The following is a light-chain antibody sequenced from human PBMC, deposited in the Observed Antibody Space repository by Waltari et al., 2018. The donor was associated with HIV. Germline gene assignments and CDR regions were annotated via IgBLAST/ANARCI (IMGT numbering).Light chain of an antibody. J-gene: IGKJ4*01. CDR3: MQALQSPPS. CDR2: LTF. V-gene: IGKV2-28*01. CDR1: QSLLDTNGFNY. Sequence: DIVMTQSPLSLPVTPGASASIACRSNQSLLDTNGFNYLDWYLQRPGQSPQLLIYLTFHRASGVPDRFSGSGSGTDFTLKISRVEAADVGVYYCMQALQSPPSFGGGTKVEIK.